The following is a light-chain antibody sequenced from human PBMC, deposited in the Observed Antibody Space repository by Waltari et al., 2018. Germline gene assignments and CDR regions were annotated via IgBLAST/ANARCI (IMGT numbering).Light chain of an antibody. CDR3: QQYNNWPPIT. CDR1: QSVSSN. Sequence: EIVMTQSTATLSVSPGERATLYCRASQSVSSNLAWYQQKPGQAPRLLIYGASTRATGIPARFSGSGSGTEFTLTISILQSEDFAVYYCQQYNNWPPITFGQGTRLEMK. V-gene: IGKV3-15*01. J-gene: IGKJ5*01. CDR2: GAS.